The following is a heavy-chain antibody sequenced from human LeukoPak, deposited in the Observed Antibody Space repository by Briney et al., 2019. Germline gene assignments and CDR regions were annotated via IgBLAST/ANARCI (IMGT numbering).Heavy chain of an antibody. CDR2: ITSSSSYI. CDR1: GFTFSSYN. V-gene: IGHV3-21*01. Sequence: GGSLRLSCAASGFTFSSYNMNWVRQAPGKGLEWVSSITSSSSYIYYADSVKGRFTIDRDNSKNTVYLHMNSLRPDDTAIYFCARQEARNYYYEGLDYWGQGNLVTVSS. J-gene: IGHJ4*02. D-gene: IGHD3-22*01. CDR3: ARQEARNYYYEGLDY.